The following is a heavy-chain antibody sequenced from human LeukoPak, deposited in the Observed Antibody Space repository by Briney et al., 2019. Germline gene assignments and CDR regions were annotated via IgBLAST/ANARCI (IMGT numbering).Heavy chain of an antibody. CDR3: ARDLGDVGAYYDFWSGYYYMDV. Sequence: GGSLRLSCAASGFTFSSYSMNWVRQAPGKGLEWVSSISSSSSYIYYADSVKGRFTISRDNAKNSLYLQMNSLRAEDTAVYYCARDLGDVGAYYDFWSGYYYMDVWGKGTTVTVSS. CDR2: ISSSSSYI. J-gene: IGHJ6*03. CDR1: GFTFSSYS. D-gene: IGHD3-3*01. V-gene: IGHV3-21*01.